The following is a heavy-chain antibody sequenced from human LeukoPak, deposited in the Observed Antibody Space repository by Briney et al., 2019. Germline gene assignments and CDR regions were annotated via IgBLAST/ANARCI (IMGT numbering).Heavy chain of an antibody. CDR1: GGSISSSNW. CDR2: TYHSGST. V-gene: IGHV4-4*02. CDR3: ARVGRYGGYVRDY. J-gene: IGHJ4*02. Sequence: SETLSLTCAVSGGSISSSNWWSWVRQPPGKGLEWIGETYHSGSTNYNPSLKSRVTISVDKSKNQFSLKLSSVTAADTAVYYCARVGRYGGYVRDYWGQGTLVTVSS. D-gene: IGHD5-12*01.